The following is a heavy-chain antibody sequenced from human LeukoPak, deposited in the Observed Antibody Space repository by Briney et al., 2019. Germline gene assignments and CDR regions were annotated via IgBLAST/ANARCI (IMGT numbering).Heavy chain of an antibody. CDR3: AKRGVVIRVILVGFHKEAYYFDS. Sequence: PGGSLRLSCAVSGITLSNYGMSWVRQAPGKGLEWVAGISVSGGGTNYADSVKARFTISRENHRNTLYLQMNSLRAEDTAVYFCAKRGVVIRVILVGFHKEAYYFDSWGRGALVTVSS. J-gene: IGHJ4*02. CDR1: GITLSNYG. D-gene: IGHD3-10*01. V-gene: IGHV3-23*01. CDR2: ISVSGGGT.